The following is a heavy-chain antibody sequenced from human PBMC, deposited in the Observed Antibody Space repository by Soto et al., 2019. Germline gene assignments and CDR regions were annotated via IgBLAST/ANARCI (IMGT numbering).Heavy chain of an antibody. CDR3: ARGKERILWFGESPSWYFDL. Sequence: GASVTVSCKASGYTFTSYGISWVRQAPGQGLEWMGWISAYNGNTNYAQKLQGRVTMTTDTSTSTAYMELRSLRSDDTAVYYCARGKERILWFGESPSWYFDLWGRGTLVTVSS. V-gene: IGHV1-18*01. CDR2: ISAYNGNT. J-gene: IGHJ2*01. CDR1: GYTFTSYG. D-gene: IGHD3-10*01.